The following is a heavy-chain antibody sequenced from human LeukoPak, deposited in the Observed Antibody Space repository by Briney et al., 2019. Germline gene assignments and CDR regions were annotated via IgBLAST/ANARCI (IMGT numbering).Heavy chain of an antibody. J-gene: IGHJ3*02. V-gene: IGHV3-53*05. CDR3: ARHRPNSGPYAFAI. CDR2: IYSGGTT. D-gene: IGHD5-12*01. CDR1: GFSVSSSL. Sequence: GGSLRLSCTASGFSVSSSLMTWVRQAPGKGLEWVSLIYSGGTTYYSDSEKGRFTISRDISKNTLYLQMNYLRVEDTAVYYCARHRPNSGPYAFAIWGQGTVVTASS.